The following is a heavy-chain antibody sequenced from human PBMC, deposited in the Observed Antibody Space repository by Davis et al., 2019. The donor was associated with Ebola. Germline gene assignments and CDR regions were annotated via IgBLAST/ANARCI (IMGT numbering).Heavy chain of an antibody. D-gene: IGHD5-18*01. CDR3: ATTENVDTAMVMQGAFDY. CDR2: IYPGDSDT. Sequence: GESLKISCKGSGYSFTSYWIGWVRQMPGKGLEWMGIIYPGDSDTRYSPSFQGQVTISADKSISTAYLQWSSLKASDTAMYYCATTENVDTAMVMQGAFDYWGQGTLVTVSS. CDR1: GYSFTSYW. V-gene: IGHV5-51*01. J-gene: IGHJ4*02.